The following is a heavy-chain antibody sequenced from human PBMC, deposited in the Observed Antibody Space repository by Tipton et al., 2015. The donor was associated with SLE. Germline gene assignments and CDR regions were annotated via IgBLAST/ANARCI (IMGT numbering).Heavy chain of an antibody. CDR3: ARVPDN. J-gene: IGHJ4*02. CDR1: GSSISNYY. CDR2: VHTSGST. V-gene: IGHV4-4*07. Sequence: TLSLTCTVSGSSISNYYWSWIRQSAGKGLEWIGRVHTSGSTSYNPPLKSRVTISVDTSKNQFSLELRSVTAADTAVYYCARVPDNWGQGTLVTVSS.